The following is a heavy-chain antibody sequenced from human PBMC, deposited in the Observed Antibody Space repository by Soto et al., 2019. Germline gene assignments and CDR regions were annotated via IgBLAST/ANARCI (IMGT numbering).Heavy chain of an antibody. CDR2: IIPIFGTA. CDR3: ARVVGTTYYYDSSGYYHYDAFDI. J-gene: IGHJ3*02. Sequence: SVKVSCKASGGTFSSYAISWVRQAPGQGLEWMGGIIPIFGTANYAQKFQGRVTITADKSTTTAYMDLSSLRSEDTAVYYCARVVGTTYYYDSSGYYHYDAFDIWGQGTMVTVSS. D-gene: IGHD3-22*01. CDR1: GGTFSSYA. V-gene: IGHV1-69*06.